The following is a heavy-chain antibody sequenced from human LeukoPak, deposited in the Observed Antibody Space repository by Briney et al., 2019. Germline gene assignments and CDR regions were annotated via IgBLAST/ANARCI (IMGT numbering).Heavy chain of an antibody. D-gene: IGHD6-13*01. J-gene: IGHJ4*02. CDR2: IYTSGST. CDR3: ARYQGVAAAGTRVIDY. V-gene: IGHV4-4*07. CDR1: GGSISSYY. Sequence: SETLSLTCTVSGGSISSYYWSWIRQPAGKGLEWIGRIYTSGSTNYNPSLKSRVTISVDTSKNQFSLKLSSVTAADTAVYYCARYQGVAAAGTRVIDYWGQGTLVTVSS.